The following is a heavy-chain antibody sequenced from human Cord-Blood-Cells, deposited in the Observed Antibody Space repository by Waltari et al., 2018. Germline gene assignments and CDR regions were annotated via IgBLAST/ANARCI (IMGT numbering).Heavy chain of an antibody. CDR1: YS. D-gene: IGHD3-10*01. Sequence: YSMNWVRQAPGKGLEWVSYISSSSSTIYYAASVKGRFTISRDNAKNSLYLQMNSLRDEDTAVYYCARDDYGSGSYPDYWGQGTLVTVSS. V-gene: IGHV3-48*02. J-gene: IGHJ4*02. CDR3: ARDDYGSGSYPDY. CDR2: ISSSSSTI.